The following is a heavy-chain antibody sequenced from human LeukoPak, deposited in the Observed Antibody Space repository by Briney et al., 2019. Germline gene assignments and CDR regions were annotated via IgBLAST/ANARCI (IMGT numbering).Heavy chain of an antibody. V-gene: IGHV3-23*01. J-gene: IGHJ3*01. CDR2: ISGSGGST. CDR3: ASGWYYDSCGYYVDAFDF. D-gene: IGHD3-22*01. CDR1: GFTFSSYA. Sequence: PGGSLRLSCAASGFTFSSYAMSWVRQAPGKGLEWVSAISGSGGSTYYADSVKGRFTISRDNSKNTLYLQMNSLRDEDTAVYYCASGWYYDSCGYYVDAFDFWGQGTMVTVSS.